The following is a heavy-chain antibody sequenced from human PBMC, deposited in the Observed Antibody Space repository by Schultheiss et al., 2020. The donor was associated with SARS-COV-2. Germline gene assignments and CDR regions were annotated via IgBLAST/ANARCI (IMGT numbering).Heavy chain of an antibody. J-gene: IGHJ3*02. CDR3: AAGRSYCGGDCYGGDAFDI. V-gene: IGHV1-8*02. CDR2: MNPNSGNT. D-gene: IGHD2-21*02. Sequence: ASVKVSCKASGYTFTSYDINWVRQATGQGLEWMGWMNPNSGNTGYAQKFQGRVTMTGDTSISTAYMELSRLRSDDTAVYYCAAGRSYCGGDCYGGDAFDIWGQGTMVTVSS. CDR1: GYTFTSYD.